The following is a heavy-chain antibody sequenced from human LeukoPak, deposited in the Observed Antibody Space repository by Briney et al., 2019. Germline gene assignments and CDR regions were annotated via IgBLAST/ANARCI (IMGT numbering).Heavy chain of an antibody. J-gene: IGHJ4*02. D-gene: IGHD6-6*01. V-gene: IGHV1-69*13. Sequence: SVKVSCKASGGTFSSYAISWVRQAPGQGLERMGGIIPIFGTANYAQKFQGRVTITADESTSTAYMEPSSLRSEDTAVYYCARAYSSSSVFFFDYWGQGTLVTVSS. CDR2: IIPIFGTA. CDR3: ARAYSSSSVFFFDY. CDR1: GGTFSSYA.